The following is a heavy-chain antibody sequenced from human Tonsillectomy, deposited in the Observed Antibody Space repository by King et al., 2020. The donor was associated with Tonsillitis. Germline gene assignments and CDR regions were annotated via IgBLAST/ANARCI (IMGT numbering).Heavy chain of an antibody. D-gene: IGHD3-10*01. V-gene: IGHV3-23*04. CDR3: AEEFGEHFDY. Sequence: VQLVESGGGLGQPGGSLRLSCAASGFTFSSYAMSWVRQAPGKGLEWVSAIRGSGGATYFADSVKARFTISRDNSKNTLYLQMNSLRAEDTAVYYCAEEFGEHFDYWGQGTLVTVSS. CDR2: IRGSGGAT. CDR1: GFTFSSYA. J-gene: IGHJ4*02.